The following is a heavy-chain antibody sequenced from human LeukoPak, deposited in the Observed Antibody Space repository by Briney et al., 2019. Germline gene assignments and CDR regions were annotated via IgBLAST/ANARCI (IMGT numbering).Heavy chain of an antibody. CDR2: ISWNSGSI. V-gene: IGHV3-9*01. J-gene: IGHJ4*02. D-gene: IGHD6-13*01. Sequence: GRSLRLSCAASGLTFDDYAMHWVRQAPGKGLEWVSGISWNSGSIGYADSVKGRFTISRDNAKNSLYLQMNSLRAEDTALYYCAKGSRSSRGSFDYWGQGTLVTVSS. CDR3: AKGSRSSRGSFDY. CDR1: GLTFDDYA.